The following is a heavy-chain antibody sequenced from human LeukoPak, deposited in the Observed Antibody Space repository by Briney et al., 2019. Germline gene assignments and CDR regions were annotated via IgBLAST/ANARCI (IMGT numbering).Heavy chain of an antibody. J-gene: IGHJ4*02. V-gene: IGHV3-73*01. Sequence: PGGSLRLSCAASGFTFSGSAMHWVRQASGKGLEWVGRIRSKANSYATAYAASVKGRFTISSDDSKNTAYLQMNSLKTEDTAVYYCARARDGSSSYGVLGYWGQGTLVTVSS. CDR2: IRSKANSYAT. CDR1: GFTFSGSA. D-gene: IGHD6-13*01. CDR3: ARARDGSSSYGVLGY.